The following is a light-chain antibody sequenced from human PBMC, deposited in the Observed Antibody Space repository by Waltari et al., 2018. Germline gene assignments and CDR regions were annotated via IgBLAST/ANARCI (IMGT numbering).Light chain of an antibody. J-gene: IGKJ2*01. CDR3: QQYDNLPPYT. V-gene: IGKV1-33*01. CDR1: PDISKY. Sequence: DIQMTQSPSSLSAYVGDRVTITCQASPDISKYLNWNQQKPGKAPKVLIYDASNLETGVPSRFSESGSGTHFTFTISSLQPEEIATSYCQQYDNLPPYTFGQGTKLESK. CDR2: DAS.